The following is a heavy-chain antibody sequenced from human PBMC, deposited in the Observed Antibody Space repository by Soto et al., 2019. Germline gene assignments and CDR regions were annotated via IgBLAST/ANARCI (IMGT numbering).Heavy chain of an antibody. CDR1: GYTFTNYG. J-gene: IGHJ4*02. CDR3: ARVEMLGYGSDY. CDR2: ISANNGNT. Sequence: QVQLVQSGAEVKQPGASVKVSCKASGYTFTNYGVSWVRQAPGQGLEWMGWISANNGNTKYAQKFQGRVTMTTDTSTRTVYMELRSLRSDDTAVYFCARVEMLGYGSDYWGQGTLVTVSS. V-gene: IGHV1-18*01. D-gene: IGHD3-10*01.